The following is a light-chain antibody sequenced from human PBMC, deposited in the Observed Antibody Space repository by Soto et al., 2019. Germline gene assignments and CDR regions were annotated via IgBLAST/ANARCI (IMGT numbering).Light chain of an antibody. V-gene: IGKV3-20*01. Sequence: EIVLTQSPGTLSLSTGERATLSCRASQSVSSSYLAWYQQKPGQAPRLLIYGASSRATGIPDRFSGSGSGTDFTLTISRLEPEDFAMYYCHQYGSSPPVTFGQGTRLEI. CDR3: HQYGSSPPVT. CDR1: QSVSSSY. J-gene: IGKJ5*01. CDR2: GAS.